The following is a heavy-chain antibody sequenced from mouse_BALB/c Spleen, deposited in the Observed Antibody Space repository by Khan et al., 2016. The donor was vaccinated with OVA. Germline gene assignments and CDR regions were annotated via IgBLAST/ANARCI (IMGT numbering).Heavy chain of an antibody. CDR1: GFNIKDYY. D-gene: IGHD1-1*02. J-gene: IGHJ4*01. CDR3: ARRDYAAMDY. CDR2: IDPENGNT. V-gene: IGHV14-1*02. Sequence: VQLQQSGAELVRPGALVKLSCKASGFNIKDYYMHWVKQRPEQGLEWIGWIDPENGNTIYDPKFQGKASITADPSSNNAYLQLRSLTSGDTAVYYCARRDYAAMDYWGQGTSVTVAS.